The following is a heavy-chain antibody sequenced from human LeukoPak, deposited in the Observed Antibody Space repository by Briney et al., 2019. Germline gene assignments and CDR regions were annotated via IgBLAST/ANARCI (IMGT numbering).Heavy chain of an antibody. Sequence: SPSETQSLTCTVSGGSISGYYWSWIRQPPGKGLEWIGYTYYSGSTYYNPSLKSRVTISVDTSKNQFSLKLNSVTAADTAVYYCARDEMGDVWGQGTTVTVSS. V-gene: IGHV4-59*01. CDR1: GGSISGYY. D-gene: IGHD2-8*01. CDR2: TYYSGST. CDR3: ARDEMGDV. J-gene: IGHJ6*02.